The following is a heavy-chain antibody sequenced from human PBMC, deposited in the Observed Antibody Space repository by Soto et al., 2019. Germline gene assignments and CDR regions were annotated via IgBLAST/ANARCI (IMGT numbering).Heavy chain of an antibody. V-gene: IGHV3-30*18. J-gene: IGHJ4*02. CDR2: ISNDVINI. CDR3: VKDTLGGMTPVFMPGPD. Sequence: VQLVESGGGVVQPGRSLRLSCAASGLTFSTYDFHCVRQAPGKGLEWVAVISNDVINIHYAESVEGRFTISRDNSKNTLYLQMSRLRPNDTAVYYCVKDTLGGMTPVFMPGPDWGQGTLVTVSS. D-gene: IGHD2-2*01. CDR1: GLTFSTYD.